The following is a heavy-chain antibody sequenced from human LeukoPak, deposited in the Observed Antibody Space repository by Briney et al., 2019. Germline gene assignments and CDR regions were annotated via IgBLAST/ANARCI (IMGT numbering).Heavy chain of an antibody. V-gene: IGHV3-30*04. CDR3: ARSYYDSSGYSNWFDP. J-gene: IGHJ5*02. CDR2: ISYDGSNK. D-gene: IGHD3-22*01. Sequence: GGSLRLSCAASGFTFSSYAMHWVRQAPGKGLEWVAVISYDGSNKYYADSVKGRFTISRDNSKNTLYLQMNSLRAEDTAVYYRARSYYDSSGYSNWFDPWGQGALVTVSS. CDR1: GFTFSSYA.